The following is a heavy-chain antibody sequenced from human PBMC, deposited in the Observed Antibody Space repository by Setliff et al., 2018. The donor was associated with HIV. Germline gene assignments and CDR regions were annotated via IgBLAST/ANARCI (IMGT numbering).Heavy chain of an antibody. V-gene: IGHV4-61*09. CDR1: GGSISSGSYY. CDR3: ARDHRGSDYFDY. Sequence: PSETLSLTCTVSGGSISSGSYYWSWIRQPAGKGLEWIGHIYTSGSTNYNPSLKSRVTISVDTSKNQFSLKLSSVTAADTAVYYCARDHRGSDYFDYWGQGTLVTVSS. CDR2: IYTSGST. D-gene: IGHD6-19*01. J-gene: IGHJ4*02.